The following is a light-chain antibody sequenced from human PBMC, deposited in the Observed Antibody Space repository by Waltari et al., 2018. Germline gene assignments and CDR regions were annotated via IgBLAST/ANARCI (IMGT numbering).Light chain of an antibody. CDR1: QGISDL. CDR3: QQYYSTPPIT. J-gene: IGKJ4*01. CDR2: AAS. V-gene: IGKV1-NL1*01. Sequence: DIKMTQSPCSRSGFVGDKVRINWRAGQGISDLLGWYQQKPGKAPKLLFYAASTLETGVPSRFSGSGSGTEYTLTISSLQPEDFATYYCQQYYSTPPITFGPGTRVEIK.